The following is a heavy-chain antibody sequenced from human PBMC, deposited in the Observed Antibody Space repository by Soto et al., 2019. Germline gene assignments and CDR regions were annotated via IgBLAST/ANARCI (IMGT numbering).Heavy chain of an antibody. D-gene: IGHD5-18*01. CDR3: EKDQAWGYGQLWFFDY. V-gene: IGHV3-30*18. Sequence: GGSLRLSCAASGFTFSTYGMHWVRQAPGRGLDWVAVISYDGSNKYYADSVKGRFTISRDNSKNTVYLQMNSLRAEDTAVYYSEKDQAWGYGQLWFFDYWGQGTLVTVSS. CDR2: ISYDGSNK. CDR1: GFTFSTYG. J-gene: IGHJ4*02.